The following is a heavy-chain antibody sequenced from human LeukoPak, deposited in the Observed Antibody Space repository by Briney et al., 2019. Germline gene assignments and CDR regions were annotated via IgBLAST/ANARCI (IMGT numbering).Heavy chain of an antibody. Sequence: PGGSLRLSCAASGFTFSSYEMNWVRQAPGKGLEWVSYISSSGSTIYYADSVKGRFTISRDNAKNSLYLQMNSLRAEDTAVYYCARDGSGRERGSGWYSAMDVWGQGTTVTVSS. J-gene: IGHJ6*02. CDR1: GFTFSSYE. D-gene: IGHD6-19*01. V-gene: IGHV3-48*03. CDR2: ISSSGSTI. CDR3: ARDGSGRERGSGWYSAMDV.